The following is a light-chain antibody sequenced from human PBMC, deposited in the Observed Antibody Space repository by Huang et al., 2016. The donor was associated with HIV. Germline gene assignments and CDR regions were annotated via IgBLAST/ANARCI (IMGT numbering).Light chain of an antibody. V-gene: IGKV3-15*01. Sequence: EIVLTQSPAILSVSPGERATLSCRASQNVRSSFAWYQQRPGPPPRLLISGAPTRATGIPARFSGSGSGTEFTLTISRLHSEDFAVYYCQQYENWPPEYTFGQGTKLEL. CDR3: QQYENWPPEYT. CDR1: QNVRSS. CDR2: GAP. J-gene: IGKJ2*01.